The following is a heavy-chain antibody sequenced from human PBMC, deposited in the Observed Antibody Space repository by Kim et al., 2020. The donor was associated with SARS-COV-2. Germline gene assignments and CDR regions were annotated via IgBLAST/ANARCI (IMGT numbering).Heavy chain of an antibody. Sequence: ASVKVSCKASGYTLTNFSMHWVRQATGQRLEWMGWFNAGYGNTKYSQKFQGRVTITRDTSANTAYMELSGLRSEDTAVYYCARVIGISSGLDYYYGMDVW. CDR3: ARVIGISSGLDYYYGMDV. CDR2: FNAGYGNT. J-gene: IGHJ6*01. V-gene: IGHV1-3*01. CDR1: GYTLTNFS. D-gene: IGHD6-19*01.